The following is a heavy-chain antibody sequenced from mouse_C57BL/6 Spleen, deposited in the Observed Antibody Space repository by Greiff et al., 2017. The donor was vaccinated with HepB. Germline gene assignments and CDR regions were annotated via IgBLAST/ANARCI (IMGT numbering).Heavy chain of an antibody. Sequence: QVQLQQSGAELVRPGASVTLSCKASGYTFTDYEMHWVKQTPVHGLEWIGAIDPETGGTAYNQKFKGKAILTSDNSSSTAYIELLSLTSEDSAVYYCTSLYYRGGFDYWGQGTTLTVSS. D-gene: IGHD2-12*01. CDR3: TSLYYRGGFDY. V-gene: IGHV1-15*01. CDR1: GYTFTDYE. CDR2: IDPETGGT. J-gene: IGHJ2*01.